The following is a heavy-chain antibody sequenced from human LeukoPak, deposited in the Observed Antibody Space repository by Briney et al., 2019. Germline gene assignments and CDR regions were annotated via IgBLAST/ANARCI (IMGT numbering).Heavy chain of an antibody. D-gene: IGHD2-15*01. V-gene: IGHV3-21*01. CDR3: ARDIVVPGWDV. CDR2: ISSSSSYI. Sequence: GGSLRLSCVASGFDFADYTMYWVRQPPGKGLEWVSSISSSSSYIYYADSVKGRFTISRDNAKNSLYLQMNSLRAEDTAVYYCARDIVVPGWDVWGKGTTVTISS. J-gene: IGHJ6*04. CDR1: GFDFADYT.